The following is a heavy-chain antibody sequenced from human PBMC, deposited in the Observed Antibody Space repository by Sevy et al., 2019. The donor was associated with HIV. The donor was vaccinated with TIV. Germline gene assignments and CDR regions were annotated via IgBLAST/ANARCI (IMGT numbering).Heavy chain of an antibody. CDR2: ISYDGRNNK. V-gene: IGHV3-30*04. J-gene: IGHJ4*02. CDR1: GFTFSDYS. CDR3: AKDRGEILHSAFDY. Sequence: GGSLRLSCAASGFTFSDYSMHWVRQAPGKGLEWVAVISYDGRNNKYNADSVKGRFTISRDNSKNTLYLQMNSLRVEHTAIYYCAKDRGEILHSAFDYWGQGTLVTVSS. D-gene: IGHD3-16*01.